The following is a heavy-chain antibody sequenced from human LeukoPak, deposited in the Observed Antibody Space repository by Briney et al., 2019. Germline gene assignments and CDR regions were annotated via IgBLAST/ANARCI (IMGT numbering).Heavy chain of an antibody. CDR2: IFHSGST. CDR1: GGSISSGGYY. D-gene: IGHD4-23*01. Sequence: SQTLSLTCTVSGGSISSGGYYWSWIRQPPGKGLEWIGTIFHSGSTYYNPSLKSRVTISVDTSKNQFSLKLTSVTAADTAAYYCARAPFIQSDYGGSFDYWGQGTLVTVSS. V-gene: IGHV4-39*07. J-gene: IGHJ4*02. CDR3: ARAPFIQSDYGGSFDY.